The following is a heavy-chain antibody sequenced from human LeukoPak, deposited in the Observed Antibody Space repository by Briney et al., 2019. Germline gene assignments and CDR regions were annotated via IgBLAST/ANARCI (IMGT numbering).Heavy chain of an antibody. CDR2: IYTSGST. CDR1: GGSISSYY. J-gene: IGHJ2*01. V-gene: IGHV4-4*07. D-gene: IGHD2-2*01. CDR3: ARGCSSTSCPPGSYWYFDL. Sequence: SETLSLTCTVSGGSISSYYWSWIRQPAGKGLEWIGRIYTSGSTNYNPSLKSRVTMSVDTSKNQFSLKLSSVTAADTAVYYCARGCSSTSCPPGSYWYFDLWGRGTLVTVSS.